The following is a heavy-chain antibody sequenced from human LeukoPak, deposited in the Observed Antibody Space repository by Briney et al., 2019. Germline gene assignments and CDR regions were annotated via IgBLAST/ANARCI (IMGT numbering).Heavy chain of an antibody. CDR1: GGSISSGGYY. CDR2: IYYSGST. J-gene: IGHJ4*02. CDR3: ARDPGGSYYSFFDY. D-gene: IGHD1-26*01. Sequence: PSQTLSLTCTVSGGSISSGGYYWSWIRQHPGKGLEWLGYIYYSGSTYYNPSLKSRVTISVDTSKNQFSLKLSSVTAADTAVYYCARDPGGSYYSFFDYWGQGTLVTVSS. V-gene: IGHV4-31*03.